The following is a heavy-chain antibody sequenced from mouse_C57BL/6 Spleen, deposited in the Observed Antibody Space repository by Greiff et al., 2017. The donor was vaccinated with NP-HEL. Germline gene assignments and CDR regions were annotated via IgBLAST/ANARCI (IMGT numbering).Heavy chain of an antibody. D-gene: IGHD1-1*01. J-gene: IGHJ2*01. CDR3: ARRDYYSPYYFDY. Sequence: QVQLKQPGAELVKPGASVKLSCKASGYTFTSYWMHWVKQRPGQGLEWIGMIHPNSGSTNYNEKFKSKATLTVDKSSSTAYMQLSSLTSEDSAVYYCARRDYYSPYYFDYWGQGTTLTVS. CDR1: GYTFTSYW. CDR2: IHPNSGST. V-gene: IGHV1-64*01.